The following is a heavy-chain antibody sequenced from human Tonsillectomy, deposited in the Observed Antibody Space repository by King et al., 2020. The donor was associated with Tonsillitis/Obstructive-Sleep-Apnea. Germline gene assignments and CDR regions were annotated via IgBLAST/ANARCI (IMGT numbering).Heavy chain of an antibody. Sequence: LQLQESGPVLVKPSETLSLTCTVSGGSISSSSYYWGLIRQPPGKGLEWIGSIYSSGSTYYNPSLKSRVTISVDTSKNQFSLKLSSVTAADTAVYYCARETTPRGFDYWGQGTLVTVSS. CDR2: IYSSGST. D-gene: IGHD1-1*01. CDR1: GGSISSSSYY. V-gene: IGHV4-39*01. J-gene: IGHJ4*02. CDR3: ARETTPRGFDY.